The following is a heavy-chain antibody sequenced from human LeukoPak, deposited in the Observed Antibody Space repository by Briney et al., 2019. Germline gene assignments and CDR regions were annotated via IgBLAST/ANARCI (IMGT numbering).Heavy chain of an antibody. J-gene: IGHJ4*02. CDR3: ARARRFGDPSMDY. CDR1: GFAFSSHA. D-gene: IGHD3-10*01. Sequence: GRSLRLSCAASGFAFSSHAIHWVRQAPGKGPEWVTFISYDGATKYYADSVKGRVTISRDNSKNTLYLQMNSLRAEDTAVYYCARARRFGDPSMDYWGQGTLVTVSS. V-gene: IGHV3-30-3*01. CDR2: ISYDGATK.